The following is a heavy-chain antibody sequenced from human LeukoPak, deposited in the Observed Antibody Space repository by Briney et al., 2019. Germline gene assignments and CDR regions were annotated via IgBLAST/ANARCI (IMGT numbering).Heavy chain of an antibody. CDR1: DYSISSGYY. D-gene: IGHD2-2*01. CDR3: AQMLGYCSSTSCQEN. J-gene: IGHJ4*02. V-gene: IGHV4-61*02. CDR2: IYTSGST. Sequence: SETLSLTCTVSDYSISSGYYWSWIRQPAGKGLEWIGRIYTSGSTNYNPSLKSRVTISVDTSKNQFSLKLSSVTAADTAVYYCAQMLGYCSSTSCQENWGQGTLVTVSS.